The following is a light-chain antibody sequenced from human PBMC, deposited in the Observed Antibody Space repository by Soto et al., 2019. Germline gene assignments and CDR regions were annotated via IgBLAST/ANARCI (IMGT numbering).Light chain of an antibody. CDR2: EVS. CDR1: SSDIGAYKF. J-gene: IGLJ2*01. V-gene: IGLV2-8*01. CDR3: SLYAGSNNVV. Sequence: QSALTQPPSASGSPGQSVAISCTGTSSDIGAYKFVSWYQQHPGKAPKLIIYEVSIRPSGVPDRFSGSKSGNTPSLTVSGLLAEDEADYYCSLYAGSNNVVFGGGTKLPVL.